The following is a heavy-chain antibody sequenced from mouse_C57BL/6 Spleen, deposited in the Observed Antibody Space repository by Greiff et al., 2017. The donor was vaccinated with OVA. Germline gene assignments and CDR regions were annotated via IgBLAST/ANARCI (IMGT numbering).Heavy chain of an antibody. CDR2: IDPEDGET. CDR1: GFNIKDYY. J-gene: IGHJ2*01. V-gene: IGHV14-2*01. D-gene: IGHD2-5*01. CDR3: ASHVNSNYGFDY. Sequence: EVQLVESGAELVKPGASVKLSCTASGFNIKDYYMHWVKQRTEQGLEWIGRIDPEDGETKYAPKFQGKATITADTSSNTAYLQLSSLTSEDTAVYYCASHVNSNYGFDYWGQGTTLTVSS.